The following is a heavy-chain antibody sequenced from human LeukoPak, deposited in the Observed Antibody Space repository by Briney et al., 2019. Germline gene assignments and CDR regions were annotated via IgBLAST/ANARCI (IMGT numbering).Heavy chain of an antibody. J-gene: IGHJ4*02. V-gene: IGHV3-48*03. CDR3: ARDLYYDILTGPTRRYFDF. D-gene: IGHD3-9*01. CDR2: ISSSGSTI. CDR1: GFTFSSYE. Sequence: GGSLRLSXAASGFTFSSYEMNWVRQAPGKGLEWVSYISSSGSTIDYADSVRGRFTISRDNAKNSLYLQMNSLRAEDTAVYYCARDLYYDILTGPTRRYFDFWGQGTLVTVSS.